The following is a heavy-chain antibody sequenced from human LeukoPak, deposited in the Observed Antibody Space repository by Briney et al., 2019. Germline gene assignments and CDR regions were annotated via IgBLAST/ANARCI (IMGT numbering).Heavy chain of an antibody. D-gene: IGHD3-10*02. V-gene: IGHV3-30*18. Sequence: GGSLRLSCAASGFTFSSYGIHWVRQAPGKGLEWVAVISFDGSYQYYADSVKGRFTISRDNAKNSLYLQMNSLRAEDTAVYYCAELGITMIGGVWGKGTTVTISS. CDR1: GFTFSSYG. CDR2: ISFDGSYQ. CDR3: AELGITMIGGV. J-gene: IGHJ6*04.